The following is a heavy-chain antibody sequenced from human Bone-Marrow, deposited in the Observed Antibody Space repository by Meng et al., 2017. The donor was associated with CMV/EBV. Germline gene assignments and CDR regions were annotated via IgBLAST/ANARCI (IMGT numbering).Heavy chain of an antibody. D-gene: IGHD3-10*01. J-gene: IGHJ6*02. CDR2: INPSGGST. CDR3: ARAGGSGSYYNVRYYYGMAV. CDR1: GYTFTSYY. V-gene: IGHV1-46*01. Sequence: ASVKVSCKASGYTFTSYYMHWVRQAPGQGLEWMGIINPSGGSTSYAQKFQGRVTMTRDTSTSTVYMELSSLRSEDTAVYYCARAGGSGSYYNVRYYYGMAVWGQGTTVTVSS.